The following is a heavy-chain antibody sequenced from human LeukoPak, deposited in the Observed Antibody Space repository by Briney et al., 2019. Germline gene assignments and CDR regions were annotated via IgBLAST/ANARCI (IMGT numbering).Heavy chain of an antibody. Sequence: GGSLRLSXAASGFTFSSYGMHWVRQAPGKGLEWVSSISSSSSYIYYADSVKGRFTISRDNAKNSLYLQMNSLRAEDTAVYYCAREDLGRVTIFDWGQGTLVTVSS. CDR2: ISSSSSYI. J-gene: IGHJ4*02. CDR3: AREDLGRVTIFD. V-gene: IGHV3-21*01. D-gene: IGHD3-3*01. CDR1: GFTFSSYG.